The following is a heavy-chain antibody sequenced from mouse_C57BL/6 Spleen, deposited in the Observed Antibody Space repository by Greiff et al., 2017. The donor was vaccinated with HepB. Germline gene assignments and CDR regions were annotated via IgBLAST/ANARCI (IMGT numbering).Heavy chain of an antibody. J-gene: IGHJ4*01. D-gene: IGHD1-1*02. CDR2: ISSGSSTI. CDR1: GFTFSDYG. Sequence: EVTLVESGGGLVKPGGSLKLSCAASGFTFSDYGMHWVRQAPEKGLEWVAYISSGSSTIYYADTVKGRFTISRDNAKNTLFLQMTSLRSEDTAMYYCARPYYGDYYAMDYWGQGTSVTVSS. V-gene: IGHV5-17*01. CDR3: ARPYYGDYYAMDY.